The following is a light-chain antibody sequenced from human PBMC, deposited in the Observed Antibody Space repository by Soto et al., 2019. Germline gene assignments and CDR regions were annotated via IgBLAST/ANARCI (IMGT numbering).Light chain of an antibody. V-gene: IGKV3-15*01. CDR3: QQINSYPRT. Sequence: EIVMTQSPATLSVSPGGRATLSCRASQSISDTLAWYQQKPGQAPRLLIYSASRGATGFPARFSGSGSGTDFTLTISSLQPEDFATYYCQQINSYPRTFGPGTKVDI. CDR1: QSISDT. CDR2: SAS. J-gene: IGKJ3*01.